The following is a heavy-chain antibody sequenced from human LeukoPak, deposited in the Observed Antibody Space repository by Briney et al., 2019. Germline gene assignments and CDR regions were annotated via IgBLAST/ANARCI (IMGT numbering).Heavy chain of an antibody. CDR1: GFTFSSYA. Sequence: TGGSLRLSCATSGFTFSSYAMSWVRQAPGKGLEWVSGISGSGASTYYEDSVKGRFTISRDNSKNTLYLQMNSLRVEDTAVYYCAKQRSEVPVAAANYWCQGSLVTVSS. CDR2: ISGSGAST. J-gene: IGHJ4*02. CDR3: AKQRSEVPVAAANY. D-gene: IGHD2-2*01. V-gene: IGHV3-23*01.